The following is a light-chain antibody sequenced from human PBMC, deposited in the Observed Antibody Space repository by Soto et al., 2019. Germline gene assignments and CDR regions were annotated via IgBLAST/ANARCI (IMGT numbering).Light chain of an antibody. CDR1: QSVSRD. CDR2: GTS. J-gene: IGKJ1*01. CDR3: QQFNNWPWT. Sequence: EIVMTQSPATLSVSPGERATLSFRSSQSVSRDFAWYQQKPGQAPRLLIYGTSTRATGIPVRFSGSGSGTDFTLTISSLQSEDFAIYYCQQFNNWPWTFGQGTKVDIK. V-gene: IGKV3D-15*01.